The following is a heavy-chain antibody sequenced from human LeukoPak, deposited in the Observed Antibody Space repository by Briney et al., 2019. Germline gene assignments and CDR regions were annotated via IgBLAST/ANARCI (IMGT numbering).Heavy chain of an antibody. V-gene: IGHV3-11*04. J-gene: IGHJ6*03. CDR1: GFDFSDYY. Sequence: GGSLRLSCAASGFDFSDYYMSWIRQVPGKGLEWISNIKTTGLTTYYADSVKGRFTISRDNAKNSLFLQMNSLRADDTAIYYCARAGQLRYMDVWGKGTAVTVSS. CDR2: IKTTGLTT. CDR3: ARAGQLRYMDV.